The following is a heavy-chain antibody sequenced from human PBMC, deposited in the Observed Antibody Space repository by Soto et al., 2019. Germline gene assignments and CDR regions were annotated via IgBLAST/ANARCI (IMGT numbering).Heavy chain of an antibody. CDR2: ISYDGSNK. J-gene: IGHJ4*02. CDR3: ASSSSWYLGYFDY. V-gene: IGHV3-30-3*01. Sequence: QVQLVESGGGVVQPGRSLRLSCAASGFTFSSYAMHWVRQAPGKGLEWVAVISYDGSNKYYADSVKGRFTISRDNSKNTLYLLVNSLRVEDTAVYYCASSSSWYLGYFDYWGQGTLVTVSS. D-gene: IGHD6-13*01. CDR1: GFTFSSYA.